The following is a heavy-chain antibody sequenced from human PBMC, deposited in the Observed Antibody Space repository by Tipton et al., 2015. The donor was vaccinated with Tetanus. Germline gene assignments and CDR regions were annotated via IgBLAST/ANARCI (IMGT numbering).Heavy chain of an antibody. V-gene: IGHV4-59*01. CDR2: IDYSGRT. CDR3: ARTQGSALIDY. Sequence: LRLSCTVSGGSISSYYWSWVRQPPGKGLEWIGYIDYSGRTDYNPSLKSRVTISLDTSKNQFSLKLSSVTAADTAVYYCARTQGSALIDYWGQGTLVTVSS. CDR1: GGSISSYY. D-gene: IGHD2-8*01. J-gene: IGHJ4*02.